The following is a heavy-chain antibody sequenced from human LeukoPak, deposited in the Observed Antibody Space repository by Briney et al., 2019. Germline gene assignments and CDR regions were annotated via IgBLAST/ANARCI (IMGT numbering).Heavy chain of an antibody. D-gene: IGHD2-21*01. Sequence: ASLKVSCKASGYTFTNYAMHWVRLAPGQRLQWMGWINLVNGNTKYSQYFEGRVTITRDTSASTVYMELSSLRPDDMAVYYCARGRGTIGSNRDFYFYYYMDIWGNGTTVTVSS. J-gene: IGHJ6*03. CDR1: GYTFTNYA. V-gene: IGHV1-3*03. CDR2: INLVNGNT. CDR3: ARGRGTIGSNRDFYFYYYMDI.